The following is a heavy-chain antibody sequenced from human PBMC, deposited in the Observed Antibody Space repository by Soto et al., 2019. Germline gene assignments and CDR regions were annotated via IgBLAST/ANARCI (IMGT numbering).Heavy chain of an antibody. CDR2: IRSKANNYAT. V-gene: IGHV3-73*01. J-gene: IGHJ4*02. D-gene: IGHD2-15*01. CDR1: GFNFSGSV. Sequence: PRGSLRLSCAGSGFNFSGSVIHWVRQASGKGLEWVGRIRSKANNYATGYAASVKGRFTISRDDSKNTAYLQMNSLKSEDTAVYYCSRLVVWGQGSLVTVSS. CDR3: SRLVV.